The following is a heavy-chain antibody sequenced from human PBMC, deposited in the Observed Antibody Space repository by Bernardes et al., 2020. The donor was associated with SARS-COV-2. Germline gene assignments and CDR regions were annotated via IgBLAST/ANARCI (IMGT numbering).Heavy chain of an antibody. Sequence: SETLSLTCTVSGGSVNIGSDYWNWVRQPAGTGLECIGRIYTSGSTKYNPSLNSRVIISIDRSMNQFSLKLSSVTAADTAVYYCARTKVYYGSSGQPAYYFDYWGQGTLVTVSS. V-gene: IGHV4-61*02. CDR3: ARTKVYYGSSGQPAYYFDY. J-gene: IGHJ4*02. CDR2: IYTSGST. D-gene: IGHD3-22*01. CDR1: GGSVNIGSDY.